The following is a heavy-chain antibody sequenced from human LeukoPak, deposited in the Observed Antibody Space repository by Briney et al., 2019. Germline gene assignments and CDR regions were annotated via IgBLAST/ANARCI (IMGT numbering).Heavy chain of an antibody. J-gene: IGHJ4*02. V-gene: IGHV4-4*07. CDR1: GGSISSYY. CDR2: IYTGGST. CDR3: ARDSSGYYYGRYFDY. Sequence: SETLSLTCTVSGGSISSYYWSWIRQPAGKGLEWIGRIYTGGSTNYNPSLKSRVTMSVDTSKNQFSLKLSSVTAADTAVYYCARDSSGYYYGRYFDYWGQGTLVTVSS. D-gene: IGHD3-22*01.